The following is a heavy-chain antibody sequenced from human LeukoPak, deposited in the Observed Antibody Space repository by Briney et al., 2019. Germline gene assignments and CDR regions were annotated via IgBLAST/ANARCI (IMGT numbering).Heavy chain of an antibody. V-gene: IGHV3-30-3*01. J-gene: IGHJ4*02. CDR1: GLTFSSYA. D-gene: IGHD3-22*01. Sequence: PGGSLRLSCAASGLTFSSYAMHWVRQAPGKGLEWVAVISYDGSNKYYADSVKGRFTISRDNSKNTLYLQMNSLRAEDTAVYYCARKHKKYYYDSSGLGDIDYWGQGTLVTVSS. CDR2: ISYDGSNK. CDR3: ARKHKKYYYDSSGLGDIDY.